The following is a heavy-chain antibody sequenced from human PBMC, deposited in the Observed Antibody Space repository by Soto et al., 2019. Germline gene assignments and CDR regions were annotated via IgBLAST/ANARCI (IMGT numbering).Heavy chain of an antibody. D-gene: IGHD5-18*01. Sequence: SETLSLTCTVSGGSISSSSYYWGWIRQPPGKGLEWIGSIYYSGSTYYNPSLKSRVTISVDTSKNQFSLKLSSVTAADTAVYYRARLLVQLWEMDYWGQGTLVTVSS. J-gene: IGHJ4*02. CDR2: IYYSGST. V-gene: IGHV4-39*01. CDR3: ARLLVQLWEMDY. CDR1: GGSISSSSYY.